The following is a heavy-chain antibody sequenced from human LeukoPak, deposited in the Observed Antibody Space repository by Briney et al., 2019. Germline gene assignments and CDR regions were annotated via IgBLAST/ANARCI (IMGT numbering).Heavy chain of an antibody. CDR1: GGSVSSNSAA. D-gene: IGHD3-10*01. J-gene: IGHJ4*02. Sequence: SQTLSLTCAISGGSVSSNSAAWNWIRQSPSRGLEWLGRTYYRSKWYNDYAVSVKSRITINPDTSKNQFSLKLSSVTAADTAVYYCARTGSGSYDLFDYWGQGTLVTVSS. CDR3: ARTGSGSYDLFDY. CDR2: TYYRSKWYN. V-gene: IGHV6-1*01.